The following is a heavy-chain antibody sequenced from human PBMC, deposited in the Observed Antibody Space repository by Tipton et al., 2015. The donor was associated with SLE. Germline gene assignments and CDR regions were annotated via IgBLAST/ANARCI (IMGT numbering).Heavy chain of an antibody. V-gene: IGHV4-34*01. CDR1: GGSFSGYY. CDR2: INHSGST. Sequence: TLSLTCTVYGGSFSGYYWSWIRQPPGKGLEWIGEINHSGSTNYNPSLKSRVTISVDTSKNQFSLRLSSVTAADTAVYYCAKSMVRGVKWAFDIWGQGTMGTVSS. CDR3: AKSMVRGVKWAFDI. D-gene: IGHD3-10*01. J-gene: IGHJ3*02.